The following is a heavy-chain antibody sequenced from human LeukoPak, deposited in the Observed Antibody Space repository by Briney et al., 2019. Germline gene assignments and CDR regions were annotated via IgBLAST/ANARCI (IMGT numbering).Heavy chain of an antibody. CDR3: AKSRSGSANWALQIFDN. V-gene: IGHV3-30*02. CDR2: IRHDGSNT. D-gene: IGHD1-1*01. Sequence: GGSLRLSCAVSGFTLSDYGMHWVRQAPGKGLEWVAFIRHDGSNTNYADSVKGRFTISRDNSKNSLFVQMNSLRAEDTAVYFCAKSRSGSANWALQIFDNWGQGTLVTVSS. J-gene: IGHJ4*02. CDR1: GFTLSDYG.